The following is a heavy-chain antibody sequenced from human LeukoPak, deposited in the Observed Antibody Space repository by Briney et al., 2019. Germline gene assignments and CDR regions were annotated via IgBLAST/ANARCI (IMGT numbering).Heavy chain of an antibody. J-gene: IGHJ4*02. V-gene: IGHV5-51*01. CDR2: IYPGDSAT. CDR1: GYSFTSYW. D-gene: IGHD6-13*01. Sequence: GESLKISCKGSGYSFTSYWIGWVRQMPGKGLEWMGIIYPGDSATRYSPSFQGQVTISADKSISTAYVQWSSLKASDTAMYYCAIRLSYSSNWYYFDYWGQGTLVTVSS. CDR3: AIRLSYSSNWYYFDY.